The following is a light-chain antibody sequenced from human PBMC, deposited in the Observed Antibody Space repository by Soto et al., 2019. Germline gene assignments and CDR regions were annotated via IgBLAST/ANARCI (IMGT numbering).Light chain of an antibody. J-gene: IGKJ5*01. CDR1: QSISSY. Sequence: IQMTQSPWTLSASVGDRVTITCRATQSISSYLNWYQQKPGKAAKLLLYAAASLQSAVPSRFSGSGSGTDFTLTTTSLQPADFATYYCQQSYGTPITFGQGTRLEIK. V-gene: IGKV1-39*01. CDR2: AAA. CDR3: QQSYGTPIT.